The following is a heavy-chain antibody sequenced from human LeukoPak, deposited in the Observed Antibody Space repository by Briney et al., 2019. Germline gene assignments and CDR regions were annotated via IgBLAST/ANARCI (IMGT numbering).Heavy chain of an antibody. V-gene: IGHV3-73*01. J-gene: IGHJ4*02. Sequence: PGGSLRLSCAASGFTFSGSAMHWVRQASGKGLEWVGRIRNKDNSYATAHAASVKGRFTISRDDSGNMAYLQMNSLKTEDTAVYYCTRRLESGIWDFDYWGQGARVTVSS. D-gene: IGHD6-19*01. CDR3: TRRLESGIWDFDY. CDR2: IRNKDNSYAT. CDR1: GFTFSGSA.